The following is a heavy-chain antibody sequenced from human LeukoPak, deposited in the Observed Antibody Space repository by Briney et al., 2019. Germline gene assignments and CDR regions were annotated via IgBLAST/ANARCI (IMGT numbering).Heavy chain of an antibody. CDR1: GFTFSSYA. CDR2: ISYDGSNK. V-gene: IGHV3-30-3*02. Sequence: GGSLRLSCAASGFTFSSYATHWVRQAPGKGLEWVAVISYDGSNKYYADSVKGRFTISRDNSKNTLYLQMNSLRAEDTAVYYCPKSRSVPAALRFDPWGQGTLVTVSS. J-gene: IGHJ5*02. CDR3: PKSRSVPAALRFDP. D-gene: IGHD2-2*01.